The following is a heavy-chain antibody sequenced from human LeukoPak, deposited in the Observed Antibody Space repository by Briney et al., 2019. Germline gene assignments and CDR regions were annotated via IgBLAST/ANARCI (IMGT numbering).Heavy chain of an antibody. CDR3: ARDPIRYGSGRFDY. CDR2: IKQDGSEK. Sequence: GGSLRLSCAASGFTFSSYWMNWVRQVPGKGLEWVANIKQDGSEKHSVDSVKGRVTISRDNAKNSLYLQMNSLRAEDTAVYFCARDPIRYGSGRFDYWGQGTLVTVSS. CDR1: GFTFSSYW. D-gene: IGHD6-19*01. V-gene: IGHV3-7*01. J-gene: IGHJ4*02.